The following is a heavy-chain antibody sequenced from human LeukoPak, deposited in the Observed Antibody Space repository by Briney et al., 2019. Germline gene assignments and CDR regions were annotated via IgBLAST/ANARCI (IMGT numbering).Heavy chain of an antibody. J-gene: IGHJ6*02. CDR2: IYYSGST. Sequence: SETLSLTCTVSGGSISSYYWSWIRQPPGGGLEWVGYIYYSGSTNYNPSLKSRVTISVDTSKNQFYLKLSSVTAADTAVYYCARHKRDTAMVTQYYYYGMDVWGQGTTVTVSS. CDR3: ARHKRDTAMVTQYYYYGMDV. D-gene: IGHD5-18*01. V-gene: IGHV4-59*08. CDR1: GGSISSYY.